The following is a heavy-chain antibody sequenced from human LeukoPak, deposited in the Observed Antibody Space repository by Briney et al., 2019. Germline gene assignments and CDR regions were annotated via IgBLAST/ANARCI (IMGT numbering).Heavy chain of an antibody. V-gene: IGHV3-23*01. Sequence: QPGGSLRLSCAASGFTFSTYSMNWLRQAPGKGLEWVSAISGSGGSTYYADSVKGRFTISRDNSKNTLYLQMNSLRAEDTAVYYCAKFWVGRDGYNPARFDAFDIWGQGTMVTVSS. D-gene: IGHD5-24*01. CDR1: GFTFSTYS. CDR3: AKFWVGRDGYNPARFDAFDI. J-gene: IGHJ3*02. CDR2: ISGSGGST.